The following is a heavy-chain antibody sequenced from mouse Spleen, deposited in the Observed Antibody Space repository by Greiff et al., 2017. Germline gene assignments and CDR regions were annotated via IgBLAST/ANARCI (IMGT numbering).Heavy chain of an antibody. CDR3: ARYDSWFAY. CDR1: GFTFSSYA. V-gene: IGHV5-9-3*01. D-gene: IGHD2-4*01. J-gene: IGHJ3*01. Sequence: EVQGVESGGGLVKPGGSLKLSCAASGFTFSSYAMSWVRQTPEKRLEWVATISSGGSYTYYPDSVKGRFTISRDNAKNTLYLQMSSLRSEDTAMYYCARYDSWFAYWGQGTLVTVSA. CDR2: ISSGGSYT.